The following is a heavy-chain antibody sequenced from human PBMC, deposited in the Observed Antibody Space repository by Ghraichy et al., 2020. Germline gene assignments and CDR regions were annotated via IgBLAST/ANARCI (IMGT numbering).Heavy chain of an antibody. Sequence: GESLNISCAASGFTFSSYSMNWVRQAPGKGLEWVSSISSSSSHIYYADSVKGRFTISRDNAKNSLYLQMNSLRAEDTAVYYCARDKGYDSSGYYQRLSGYYFDYWGQGTLVTVSS. D-gene: IGHD3-22*01. CDR2: ISSSSSHI. J-gene: IGHJ4*02. V-gene: IGHV3-21*01. CDR3: ARDKGYDSSGYYQRLSGYYFDY. CDR1: GFTFSSYS.